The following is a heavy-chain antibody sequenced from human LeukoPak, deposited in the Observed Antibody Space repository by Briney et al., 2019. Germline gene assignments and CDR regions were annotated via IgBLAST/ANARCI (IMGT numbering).Heavy chain of an antibody. CDR2: IYYSGST. CDR3: ARGRGVRGVIIID. Sequence: SETLSLTCTVSGGSISSGDYYWSWIRHPPGKGLEWIGYIYYSGSTYYNPSLKSRVTISVDTSKNQFSLKLSSVTAADTAVYYCARGRGVRGVIIIDWGQGTLVTVSS. CDR1: GGSISSGDYY. D-gene: IGHD3-10*01. J-gene: IGHJ4*02. V-gene: IGHV4-30-4*01.